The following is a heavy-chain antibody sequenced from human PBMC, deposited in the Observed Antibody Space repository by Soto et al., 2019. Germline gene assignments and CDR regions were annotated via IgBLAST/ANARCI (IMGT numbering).Heavy chain of an antibody. D-gene: IGHD1-26*01. Sequence: QVQLVQSGAEVKKPGSSVKISCKASGGTFSDYTINWVRQGPGQGLEWMGNIIPMYGTVEYAQKLRGRVRLTADKSTSTAYMELSSLSAEDTAVYYCAREDEVLLSGIDIWGQGTMVTISA. J-gene: IGHJ3*02. CDR3: AREDEVLLSGIDI. CDR2: IIPMYGTV. V-gene: IGHV1-69*06. CDR1: GGTFSDYT.